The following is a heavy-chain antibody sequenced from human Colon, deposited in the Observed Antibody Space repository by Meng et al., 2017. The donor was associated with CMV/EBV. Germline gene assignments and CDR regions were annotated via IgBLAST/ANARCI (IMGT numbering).Heavy chain of an antibody. J-gene: IGHJ5*02. Sequence: SLRLSCEASTLTFGNYWMYWVRQAPGKGLEWVSRINRDGSDTAYADFVKGRFTVSRDNAKNTLFLQMNSLRAEDTAVYYCITSWIDPWGQGILVTVSS. V-gene: IGHV3-74*01. CDR3: ITSWIDP. CDR1: TLTFGNYW. CDR2: INRDGSDT.